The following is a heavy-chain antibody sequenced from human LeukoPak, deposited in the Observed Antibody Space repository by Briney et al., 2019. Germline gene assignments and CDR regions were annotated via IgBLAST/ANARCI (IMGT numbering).Heavy chain of an antibody. V-gene: IGHV4-34*01. CDR3: ARGPRGTHYYYYGMDV. CDR2: INHSGST. CDR1: GGSFSGYY. J-gene: IGHJ6*02. Sequence: SETLSLTCAVYGGSFSGYYWSWIRQPPGKWLEWIGEINHSGSTNYNPSLKSRVTISVDTSKNQFSLKLSSVTAADTAVYYCARGPRGTHYYYYGMDVWGQGTTVTVSS.